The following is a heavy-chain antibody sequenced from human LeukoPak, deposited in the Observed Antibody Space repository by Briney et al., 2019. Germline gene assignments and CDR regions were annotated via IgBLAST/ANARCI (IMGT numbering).Heavy chain of an antibody. Sequence: PGGSLRLSCAASGFTFSSYVMTWVRQAPGKGLEWVTTTTGSGATTDYADSVKGRFTISRDNSKNTLSLQVNSLRAEDTAVYYCARSWYFDLWGRGTLVTVSS. CDR2: TTGSGATT. CDR3: ARSWYFDL. CDR1: GFTFSSYV. J-gene: IGHJ2*01. V-gene: IGHV3-23*01.